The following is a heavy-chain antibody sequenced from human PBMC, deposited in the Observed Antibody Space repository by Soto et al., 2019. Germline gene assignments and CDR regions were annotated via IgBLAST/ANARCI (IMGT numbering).Heavy chain of an antibody. Sequence: GGSLRLSCAASGFTFSSYGMHWVRQAPGKGLEWVAVISYDGSNKYYADSVKGRFTISRDNSKNTLYLQMNSLRAEDTAVYYCAGCSSTSCYLSGYYYYMDVWGKGTPVTVSS. CDR1: GFTFSSYG. D-gene: IGHD2-2*01. V-gene: IGHV3-30*03. J-gene: IGHJ6*03. CDR3: AGCSSTSCYLSGYYYYMDV. CDR2: ISYDGSNK.